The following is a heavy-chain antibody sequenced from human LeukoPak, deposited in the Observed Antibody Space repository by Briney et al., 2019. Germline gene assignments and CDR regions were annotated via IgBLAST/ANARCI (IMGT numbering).Heavy chain of an antibody. CDR2: IYYSGSS. CDR3: ATLAARPPDNWFDP. V-gene: IGHV4-39*01. J-gene: IGHJ5*02. D-gene: IGHD6-6*01. CDR1: GGSISSSSYY. Sequence: SETLSLTCTVSGGSISSSSYYWGWIRQPPGKGLEWIGSIYYSGSSYYNPSLKSRVTISVDTSKNQFSLKLSSVTAADTAVYYCATLAARPPDNWFDPWGQGTLVTVSS.